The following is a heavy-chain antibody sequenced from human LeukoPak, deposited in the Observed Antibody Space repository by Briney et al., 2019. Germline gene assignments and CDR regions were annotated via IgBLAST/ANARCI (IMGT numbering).Heavy chain of an antibody. Sequence: PGGSLRLSCEVSGLTFSNYAMHWVRQAPGKGLEWVAVIWSDGSEKFYADSVKGRFTISKDNYKDTLFLQLNSLRVEDTAVYFCVTGYGGNAARDFDCWGQGTLVTVSS. CDR1: GLTFSNYA. V-gene: IGHV3-33*01. CDR3: VTGYGGNAARDFDC. J-gene: IGHJ4*02. CDR2: IWSDGSEK. D-gene: IGHD4-23*01.